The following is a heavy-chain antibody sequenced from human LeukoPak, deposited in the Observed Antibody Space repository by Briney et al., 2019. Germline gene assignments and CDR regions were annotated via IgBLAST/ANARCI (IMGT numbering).Heavy chain of an antibody. CDR2: IYYSGST. CDR3: ARHFEIQPYYDILTGSSTGEPNWFDP. D-gene: IGHD3-9*01. J-gene: IGHJ5*02. CDR1: GGSISSSSYY. V-gene: IGHV4-39*01. Sequence: SETLSLTCTVSGGSISSSSYYWGWIRQPPGKGLEWIGSIYYSGSTYYNPSLKSRVTISVDTSKNQFSLKLSSVTAADTAVYYCARHFEIQPYYDILTGSSTGEPNWFDPWGQGTLVTVSS.